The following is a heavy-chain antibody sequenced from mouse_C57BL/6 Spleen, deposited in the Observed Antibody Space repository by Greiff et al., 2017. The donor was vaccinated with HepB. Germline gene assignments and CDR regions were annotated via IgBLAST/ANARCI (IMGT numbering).Heavy chain of an antibody. D-gene: IGHD2-3*01. V-gene: IGHV5-9*01. CDR1: GFTFSSYT. Sequence: EVKLVESGGGLVKPGGSLKLSCAASGFTFSSYTMSWVRQTPEKRLGWVATICGGGGDTYYPDSVKGRFTISRDNAKYTLYLQMSSLRSEDTALYYCARRVYDSYYLYYFDYWGQGTTLTVSS. CDR2: ICGGGGDT. CDR3: ARRVYDSYYLYYFDY. J-gene: IGHJ2*01.